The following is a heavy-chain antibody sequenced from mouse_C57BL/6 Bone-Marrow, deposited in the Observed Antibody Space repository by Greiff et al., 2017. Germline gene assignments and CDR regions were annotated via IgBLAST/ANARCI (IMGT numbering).Heavy chain of an antibody. CDR2: ISNGGGST. J-gene: IGHJ4*01. Sequence: EVHLVESGGGLVQPGGSLKLSCAASGFTFSDYYMYWVRQTPEKRLEWVAYISNGGGSTYYPDTVKGRFTISSDNAKNTLYLQMSRLKSEDTAMYYCARQDYDYAVYAMDYWGQGTSVTVSS. CDR3: ARQDYDYAVYAMDY. D-gene: IGHD2-4*01. CDR1: GFTFSDYY. V-gene: IGHV5-12*01.